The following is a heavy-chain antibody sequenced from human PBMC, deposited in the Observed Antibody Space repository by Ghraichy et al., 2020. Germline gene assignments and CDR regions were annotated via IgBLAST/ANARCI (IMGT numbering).Heavy chain of an antibody. CDR2: LSYSGST. V-gene: IGHV4-59*01. J-gene: IGHJ2*01. CDR1: GGSISSSY. CDR3: ARRDQSFYFDL. Sequence: SQTLSPTCTVSGGSISSSYWSWIRQPPGKGLEWIGSLSYSGSTNYNPSLSSRVTVSIDTSKNQFALKLSSVTAADTAVYFCARRDQSFYFDLWCRGTLVTVSS.